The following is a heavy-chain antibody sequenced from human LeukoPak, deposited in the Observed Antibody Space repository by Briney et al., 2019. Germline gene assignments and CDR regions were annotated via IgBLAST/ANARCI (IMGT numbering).Heavy chain of an antibody. D-gene: IGHD2-2*01. CDR2: IYPGDSDT. CDR1: GYSFTSYW. J-gene: IGHJ4*02. Sequence: GESPKISCKGSGYSFTSYWIGWVRQMPGKGLEWMGIIYPGDSDTRYSPSFQGQVTISADKSISTAYLQWSSLKASDTAMYYCARRGRYCSSTSCYAPYWGQGTLVTVSS. V-gene: IGHV5-51*01. CDR3: ARRGRYCSSTSCYAPY.